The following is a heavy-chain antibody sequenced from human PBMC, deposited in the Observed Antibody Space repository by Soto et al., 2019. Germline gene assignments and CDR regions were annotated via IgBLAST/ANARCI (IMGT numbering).Heavy chain of an antibody. CDR3: ARVKDGYSNFPFDY. V-gene: IGHV3-30-3*01. Sequence: GGSLRLSCAASGFTFSSYAMHWVRQAPGKGLEWVAVISYDGSNKYYADSVKGRFTISRDNSKNTLYLQMNSLRAEDTAVYYCARVKDGYSNFPFDYWGQGTLVTVSS. J-gene: IGHJ4*02. CDR1: GFTFSSYA. D-gene: IGHD4-4*01. CDR2: ISYDGSNK.